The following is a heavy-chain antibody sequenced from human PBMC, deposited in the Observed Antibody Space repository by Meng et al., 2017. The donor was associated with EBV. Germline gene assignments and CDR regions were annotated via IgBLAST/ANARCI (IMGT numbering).Heavy chain of an antibody. V-gene: IGHV3-30-3*01. Sequence: GQRVWAGGGVVQPGRSLRLSCAASGFTFSSYVMHWVLQARGKGLEWVAVISYDGSNKYYADSVKGRFTISRDNSKNTLYLQMNSLRAEDTAVYYCARDPDSSGWYYFDYWGQGTLVTVSS. CDR3: ARDPDSSGWYYFDY. J-gene: IGHJ4*02. CDR2: ISYDGSNK. CDR1: GFTFSSYV. D-gene: IGHD6-19*01.